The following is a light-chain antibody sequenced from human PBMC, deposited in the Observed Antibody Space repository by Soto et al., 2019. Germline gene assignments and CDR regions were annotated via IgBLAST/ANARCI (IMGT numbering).Light chain of an antibody. CDR1: SSDVGGYIF. Sequence: QSALTQPASVSGSPGQSITISCIGTSSDVGGYIFVSWYQQHPGKAPKLMIYDVSNRPSGVSNRFSGSKSGNTASLTISGLQAEDEADYYCSSYTTSSTYVFGTGTKLTVL. CDR2: DVS. V-gene: IGLV2-14*01. J-gene: IGLJ1*01. CDR3: SSYTTSSTYV.